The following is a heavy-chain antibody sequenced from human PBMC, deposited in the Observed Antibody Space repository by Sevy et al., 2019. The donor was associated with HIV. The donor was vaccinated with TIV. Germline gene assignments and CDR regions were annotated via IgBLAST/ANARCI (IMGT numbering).Heavy chain of an antibody. D-gene: IGHD6-13*01. J-gene: IGHJ5*02. Sequence: SETLSLTCTVSGDSISSYYWSWIRQPAGKGLEWIGRIYTSGSTNYNPSLKSRVTMSIDTSKNQFSLKLSSVTAADTAVYYCTRGPPPSSIAAWAMAWFDPWGQGTLVTVSS. CDR1: GDSISSYY. CDR3: TRGPPPSSIAAWAMAWFDP. V-gene: IGHV4-4*07. CDR2: IYTSGST.